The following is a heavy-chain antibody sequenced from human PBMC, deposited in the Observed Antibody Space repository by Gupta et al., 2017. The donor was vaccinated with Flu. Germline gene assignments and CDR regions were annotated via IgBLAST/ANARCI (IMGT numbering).Heavy chain of an antibody. V-gene: IGHV3-23*01. CDR2: ISASGIST. D-gene: IGHD3-10*01. CDR3: TPSTPGSVTY. Sequence: WVRQAPGEGLEWVSAISASGISTYYADSVKGRFTISRDNSKNTVFLQLNSLRAEDTAVYYCTPSTPGSVTYWGQGTLVTVSS. J-gene: IGHJ4*02.